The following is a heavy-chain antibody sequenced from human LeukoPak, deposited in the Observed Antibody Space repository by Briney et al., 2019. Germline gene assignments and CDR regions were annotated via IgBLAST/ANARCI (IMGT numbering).Heavy chain of an antibody. CDR2: IDSDGSST. CDR3: ARDRDCSGGSCYSGLPHPVENWFDS. V-gene: IGHV3-74*01. Sequence: PGGSLRLSCTASGFTFTSYGMNWVRQAPGKGLVWVSHIDSDGSSTSYADSVKGRFTISRDNAKNTLYLQMNSLRAEDTAVYYCARDRDCSGGSCYSGLPHPVENWFDSWGQGTLVTVSS. CDR1: GFTFTSYG. D-gene: IGHD2-15*01. J-gene: IGHJ5*01.